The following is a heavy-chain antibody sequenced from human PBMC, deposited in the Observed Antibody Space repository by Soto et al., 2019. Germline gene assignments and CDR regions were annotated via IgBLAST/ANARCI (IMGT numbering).Heavy chain of an antibody. J-gene: IGHJ4*02. D-gene: IGHD5-12*01. CDR2: ISGSGGFT. V-gene: IGHV3-23*01. CDR3: AKDGDTNIVGNYFDY. CDR1: GFTFSNYA. Sequence: EVQLLESGGGFVQPGGSLRLSCAASGFTFSNYAMNWVRQAPGKGLEWVSAISGSGGFTYYADSVKGRFTISRDNSKNTLFLQMNSLRAEDTAVFYCAKDGDTNIVGNYFDYWGQGTLVTVSS.